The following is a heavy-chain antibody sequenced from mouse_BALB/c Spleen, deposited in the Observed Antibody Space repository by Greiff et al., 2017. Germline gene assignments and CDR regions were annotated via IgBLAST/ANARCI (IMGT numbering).Heavy chain of an antibody. CDR2: ISYSGST. J-gene: IGHJ3*01. Sequence: EVQLQESGPSLVKPSQTLSLTCSVTGDSITSGYWNWIRKFPGNKLEYMGYISYSGSTYYNPSLKSRISITRDTSKNQYYLQLNSVTTEDTATYYCARCPYGNYEAWFAYWGQGTLVTVSA. CDR1: GDSITSGY. D-gene: IGHD2-1*01. V-gene: IGHV3-8*02. CDR3: ARCPYGNYEAWFAY.